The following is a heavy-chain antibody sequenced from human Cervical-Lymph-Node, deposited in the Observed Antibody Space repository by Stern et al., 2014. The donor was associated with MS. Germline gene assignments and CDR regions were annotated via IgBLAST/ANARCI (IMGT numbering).Heavy chain of an antibody. CDR3: AREGGNTAEYFQH. CDR2: IWYDGSNR. Sequence: VQLVESGGGVVQPGRSLRLSCAASGFTFSSSGMHWVRQAPGKGLEWRESIWYDGSNRYYADSVKGRFTISRDKSKNTLYLQMNSLRAEDTAVYYCAREGGNTAEYFQHWGQGTLVTVSS. D-gene: IGHD4-23*01. J-gene: IGHJ1*01. V-gene: IGHV3-33*01. CDR1: GFTFSSSG.